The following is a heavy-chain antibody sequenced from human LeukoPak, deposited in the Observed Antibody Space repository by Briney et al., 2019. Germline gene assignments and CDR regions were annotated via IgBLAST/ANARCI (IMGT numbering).Heavy chain of an antibody. CDR1: GFTFSSYE. CDR3: AKQQLDQIDY. Sequence: GGSLRLSCAASGFTFSSYEMNWVRQAPGKGLEWVSYISSSGSTIYYADSVKGRFTISRDNAKNSLYLQMNSLRAEDMAVYYCAKQQLDQIDYWGQGTLVTVSS. CDR2: ISSSGSTI. J-gene: IGHJ4*02. V-gene: IGHV3-48*03. D-gene: IGHD6-13*01.